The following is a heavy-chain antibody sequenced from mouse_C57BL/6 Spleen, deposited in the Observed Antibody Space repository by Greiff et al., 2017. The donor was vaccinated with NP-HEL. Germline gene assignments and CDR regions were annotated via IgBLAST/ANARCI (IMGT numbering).Heavy chain of an antibody. V-gene: IGHV2-5*01. CDR3: AKSTTVVEGFAY. D-gene: IGHD1-1*01. J-gene: IGHJ3*01. CDR1: GFSLTSYG. CDR2: IWRGGST. Sequence: QVQLKESGPGLVQPSQSLSITCTVSGFSLTSYGVHWVRQSPGKGLEWLGVIWRGGSTDYNAAFMSRLSITNDNSKSQVFFKMNSLQADDTAIYYCAKSTTVVEGFAYWGQGTLVTVSA.